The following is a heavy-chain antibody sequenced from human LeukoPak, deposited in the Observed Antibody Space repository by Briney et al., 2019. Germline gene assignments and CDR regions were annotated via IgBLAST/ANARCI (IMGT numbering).Heavy chain of an antibody. CDR1: GGTFSSYA. CDR2: IIPIFGTA. D-gene: IGHD4-17*01. Sequence: ASVKVSCKASGGTFSSYAISWVRQAPGQGLEWMGRIIPIFGTANYAQKFQGRVTITTDESTSTAYMELSSLRSEDTAVYYCAATTVTTIDYRGQGTLVTVSS. J-gene: IGHJ4*02. CDR3: AATTVTTIDY. V-gene: IGHV1-69*05.